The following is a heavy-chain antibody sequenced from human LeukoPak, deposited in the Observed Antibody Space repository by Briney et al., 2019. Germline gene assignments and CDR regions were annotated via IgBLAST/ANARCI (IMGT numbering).Heavy chain of an antibody. CDR1: GYTFTSYA. D-gene: IGHD5-18*01. J-gene: IGHJ4*02. CDR3: ARDPDTAMALYYFDY. CDR2: INAGNGNT. Sequence: GASVKVSCKASGYTFTSYAMHWVRQAPGQRLEWMGWINAGNGNTKYSQKFQGRVTITRDTSASTAYMELSSLRSEDTAVYYCARDPDTAMALYYFDYWGQGTLVTVSS. V-gene: IGHV1-3*01.